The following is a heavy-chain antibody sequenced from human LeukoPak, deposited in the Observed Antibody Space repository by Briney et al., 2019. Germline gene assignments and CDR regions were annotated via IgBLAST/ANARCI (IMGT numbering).Heavy chain of an antibody. V-gene: IGHV3-30*02. J-gene: IGHJ4*02. Sequence: SGGSLRLFCAASGFTFSSYGMHWLRQAPGKGLEWVTFIRYDGSNKYYADSVKGRFTISRDNSKNTLNLHMNSLRAEDTAVYYCAKDPTHYRVWDYYETIGLSYWGQGTLVTVSS. D-gene: IGHD3-22*01. CDR3: AKDPTHYRVWDYYETIGLSY. CDR2: IRYDGSNK. CDR1: GFTFSSYG.